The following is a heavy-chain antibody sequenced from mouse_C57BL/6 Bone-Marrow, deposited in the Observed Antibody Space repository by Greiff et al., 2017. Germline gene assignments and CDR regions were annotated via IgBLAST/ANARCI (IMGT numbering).Heavy chain of an antibody. CDR2: INPSNGGT. D-gene: IGHD1-1*01. V-gene: IGHV1-53*01. CDR1: GYTFTSYW. J-gene: IGHJ2*01. CDR3: ARGSYYYGSSYHY. Sequence: QVQLQQPGTELVKPGASVKLSCKASGYTFTSYWMHWVKQRPGQGLEWIGNINPSNGGTNYNEKFKSKATLTVDTSSSTAYLQLSSLTSEDSAVYYCARGSYYYGSSYHYWGQGTTLTVSS.